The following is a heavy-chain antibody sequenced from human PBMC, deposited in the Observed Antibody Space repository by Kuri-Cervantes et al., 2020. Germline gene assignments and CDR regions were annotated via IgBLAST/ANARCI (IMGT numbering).Heavy chain of an antibody. V-gene: IGHV3-33*01. J-gene: IGHJ4*02. Sequence: SCAASGFTFSSNGFHWGRQAPGKGLEWVAVIWYDGSKKYYADSVKGRFTISRDNSKNTLYLQMSSLRAEDTAVYYCARSYSGSWGLSYWGQGTLVTVSS. CDR2: IWYDGSKK. D-gene: IGHD1-26*01. CDR1: GFTFSSNG. CDR3: ARSYSGSWGLSY.